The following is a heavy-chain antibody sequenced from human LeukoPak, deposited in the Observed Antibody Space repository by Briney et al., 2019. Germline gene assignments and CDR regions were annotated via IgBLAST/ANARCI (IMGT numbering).Heavy chain of an antibody. CDR2: INPNSGGT. CDR1: GYTLTGYY. J-gene: IGHJ4*02. CDR3: ARSPREYSSSWYLPFDY. D-gene: IGHD6-13*01. V-gene: IGHV1-2*02. Sequence: ASVKVSCKASGYTLTGYYMHWVRQAPGQGLEWMGWINPNSGGTNYAQKFQGRVTMTRDTSISTAYMELSRLRSDDTAVYYCARSPREYSSSWYLPFDYWGQGTLVTVSS.